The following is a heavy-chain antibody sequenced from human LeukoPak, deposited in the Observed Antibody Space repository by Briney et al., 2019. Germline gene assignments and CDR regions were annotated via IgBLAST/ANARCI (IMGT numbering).Heavy chain of an antibody. CDR3: ARDGKSSSWYGYYYYGMDV. Sequence: GGSLRLSCAASGFTFSSYWMSWVRQAPGKGLERVANIKQDGSEKYYVDSVKGRFTISRDNAKNSLYLQMNSLRAEDTAVYYCARDGKSSSWYGYYYYGMDVWGKGTTVTVSS. J-gene: IGHJ6*04. D-gene: IGHD6-13*01. V-gene: IGHV3-7*03. CDR2: IKQDGSEK. CDR1: GFTFSSYW.